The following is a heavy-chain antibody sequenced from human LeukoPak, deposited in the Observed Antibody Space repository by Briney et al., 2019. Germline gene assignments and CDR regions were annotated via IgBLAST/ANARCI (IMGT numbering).Heavy chain of an antibody. V-gene: IGHV3-66*01. J-gene: IGHJ4*02. Sequence: PGGSLRLSCAASGFTVSSTYMSWVRQAPGKGLERVSVIYSGGSTYYADSVKGRFTISRDNSKNTVYLQMNSLRVEDTAVYYCARDYGGNIRGYFDYWGQGTLVTVSS. CDR2: IYSGGST. CDR1: GFTVSSTY. D-gene: IGHD4-23*01. CDR3: ARDYGGNIRGYFDY.